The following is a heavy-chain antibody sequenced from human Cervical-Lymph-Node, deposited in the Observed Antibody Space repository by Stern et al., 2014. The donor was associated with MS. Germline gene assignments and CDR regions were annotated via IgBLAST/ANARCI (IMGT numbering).Heavy chain of an antibody. CDR3: AREHHGGNFES. D-gene: IGHD4-23*01. CDR2: IVPIFGRA. Sequence: VQLVQSGAEVRKPGSSVKVSCKASGATFSTNAISWLRQAPGQGPEWMGAIVPIFGRANYVQKLRGRVTIPADESASTAYMELRSLRSEDTAVYYCAREHHGGNFESWGQGTLVTVSS. J-gene: IGHJ4*02. CDR1: GATFSTNA. V-gene: IGHV1-69*01.